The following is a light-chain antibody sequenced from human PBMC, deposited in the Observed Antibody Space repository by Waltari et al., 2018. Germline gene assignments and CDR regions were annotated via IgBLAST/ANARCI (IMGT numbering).Light chain of an antibody. CDR1: SRDVGRYDY. V-gene: IGLV2-14*03. Sequence: SALPQPASVSGSPGQSISISCTGTSRDVGRYDYVSWYQHHPDKAPKLLIYDVTQRPSGISHRFPGSKSGYTASLTISGLQSEDEADYYCLSYTTSDTYVFGSGTRVTVL. CDR3: LSYTTSDTYV. J-gene: IGLJ1*01. CDR2: DVT.